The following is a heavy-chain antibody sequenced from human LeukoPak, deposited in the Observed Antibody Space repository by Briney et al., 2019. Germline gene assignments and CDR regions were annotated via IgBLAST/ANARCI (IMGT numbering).Heavy chain of an antibody. CDR3: ALGSDFWSGFDY. J-gene: IGHJ4*02. Sequence: PSETLSLSCGVYGGSFSGYYWSWIRQPPGKGLEWIGEINPRRSTNYNPSLKSRVTLSADTSKNQFSLTLNSVTAADTAVYYCALGSDFWSGFDYWGQGTLVTVSS. CDR1: GGSFSGYY. V-gene: IGHV4-34*01. CDR2: INPRRST. D-gene: IGHD3-3*01.